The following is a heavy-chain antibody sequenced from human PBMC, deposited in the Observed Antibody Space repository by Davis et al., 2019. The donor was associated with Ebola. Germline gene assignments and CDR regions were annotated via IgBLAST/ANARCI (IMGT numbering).Heavy chain of an antibody. D-gene: IGHD6-19*01. CDR3: ARVALGYSSGWHSDH. CDR2: IGGIDGNI. J-gene: IGHJ4*02. Sequence: GESLKISCAASGFTFSIYAMTWVRQAPGKGLEWVSTIGGIDGNIYYADSVKGRVTISRDNAKNSLSLQMNSLRVDDTAVYYCARVALGYSSGWHSDHWGQGVLVTVS. V-gene: IGHV3-23*01. CDR1: GFTFSIYA.